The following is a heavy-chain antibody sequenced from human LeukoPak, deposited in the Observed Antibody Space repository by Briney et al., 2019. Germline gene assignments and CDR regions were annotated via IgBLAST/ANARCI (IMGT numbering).Heavy chain of an antibody. Sequence: GGSLRLSCAASGFTFSSYGMHWVRQAPGKGLEGVAVIWYDGSNKYYADSVKGRFTISRDNSKNTLYLQMNSLRAEDTAVYYCAREQVYGTDYWGQGPVVTVSS. CDR3: AREQVYGTDY. D-gene: IGHD5/OR15-5a*01. CDR2: IWYDGSNK. CDR1: GFTFSSYG. J-gene: IGHJ4*02. V-gene: IGHV3-33*01.